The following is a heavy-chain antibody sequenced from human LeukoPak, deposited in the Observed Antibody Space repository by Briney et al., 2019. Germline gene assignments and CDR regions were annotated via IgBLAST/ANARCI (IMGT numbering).Heavy chain of an antibody. J-gene: IGHJ4*02. V-gene: IGHV4-4*07. Sequence: SETLSLTCTVSGGSISSYYWSWIRQPAGKGLEWIGRIYTSGSTNYNPSLKSRVTISVDKSKNQFSLKLSSVTAADTAVYYCARDSSGYHYLDYWGQGTLVTVSS. CDR1: GGSISSYY. CDR3: ARDSSGYHYLDY. D-gene: IGHD3-22*01. CDR2: IYTSGST.